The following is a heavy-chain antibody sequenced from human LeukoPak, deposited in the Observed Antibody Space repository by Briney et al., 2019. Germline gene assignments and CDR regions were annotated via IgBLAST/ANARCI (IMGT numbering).Heavy chain of an antibody. CDR1: GGSISSYC. CDR3: ARVAPAPYYYDSSGYYPYYFDY. CDR2: IYYSGST. J-gene: IGHJ4*02. V-gene: IGHV4-59*01. D-gene: IGHD3-22*01. Sequence: PSETLSLTCTVSGGSISSYCWSWIRQPPGKGLEWIGYIYYSGSTNYNPSLKSRVTISVDTSKNQFSLKLSSVTAADTAVYYCARVAPAPYYYDSSGYYPYYFDYWGQGTLVTVSS.